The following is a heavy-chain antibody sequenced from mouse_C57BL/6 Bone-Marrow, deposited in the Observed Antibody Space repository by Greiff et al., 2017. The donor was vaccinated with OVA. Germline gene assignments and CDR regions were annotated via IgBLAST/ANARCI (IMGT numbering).Heavy chain of an antibody. D-gene: IGHD2-4*01. Sequence: EVKVEESGEGLVKPGGSLKLSCAASGFTFSSYAMSWVRQTPEKRLEWVAYISSGGDYIYYADTVKGRFTISRDNARNTLYLQMSSLKSEDTAMYYCTSPYDYDEKNYAMDYWGQGTSVTVSS. J-gene: IGHJ4*01. CDR2: ISSGGDYI. CDR1: GFTFSSYA. CDR3: TSPYDYDEKNYAMDY. V-gene: IGHV5-9-1*02.